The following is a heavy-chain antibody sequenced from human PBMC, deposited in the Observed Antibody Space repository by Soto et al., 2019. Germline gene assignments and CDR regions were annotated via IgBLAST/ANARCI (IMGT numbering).Heavy chain of an antibody. V-gene: IGHV4-31*03. Sequence: QVQLQESGPGLVKPSQTLSLTCTVSGGSISSGGYYWSWIRQHPGKALEWIGYIYYSGSTYYNPSLKSRVTISVDTSKNQFSLKLSSVTAADTAVYYCARDTRKTYYYYYGMDVWGQGTTVTVSS. D-gene: IGHD2-2*01. CDR2: IYYSGST. CDR3: ARDTRKTYYYYYGMDV. CDR1: GGSISSGGYY. J-gene: IGHJ6*02.